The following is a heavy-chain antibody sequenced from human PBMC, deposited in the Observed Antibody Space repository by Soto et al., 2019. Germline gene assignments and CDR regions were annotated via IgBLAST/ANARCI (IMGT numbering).Heavy chain of an antibody. Sequence: GGSLRLSCAASGFTVSSNYMSWVRQAPGKGLEWVSVIYSGGSTYYADSVKGRFTISRDNSKNTLYLQMNSLRAEDTAVYYCAKRSGTSYYYYYGMDVWGQGTTVTVSS. J-gene: IGHJ6*02. D-gene: IGHD2-2*01. V-gene: IGHV3-66*01. CDR3: AKRSGTSYYYYYGMDV. CDR1: GFTVSSNY. CDR2: IYSGGST.